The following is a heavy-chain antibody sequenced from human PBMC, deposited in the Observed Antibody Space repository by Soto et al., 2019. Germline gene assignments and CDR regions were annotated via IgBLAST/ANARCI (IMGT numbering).Heavy chain of an antibody. Sequence: EVQLLESGGGLVQPGGSLRLSCAASGFSFSSYAMNWVCQAPGKGLEWVSVISGSGDSTYYADSVKGRFTISRDNSKNTLYLQMISLRAEDTAVYYCARRSSGWYFDYWGQGTLVIVSS. D-gene: IGHD6-19*01. V-gene: IGHV3-23*01. CDR2: ISGSGDST. J-gene: IGHJ4*02. CDR1: GFSFSSYA. CDR3: ARRSSGWYFDY.